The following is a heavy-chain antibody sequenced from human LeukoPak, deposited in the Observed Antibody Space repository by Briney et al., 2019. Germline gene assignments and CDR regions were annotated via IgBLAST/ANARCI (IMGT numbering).Heavy chain of an antibody. CDR3: ARDFWYMDV. CDR1: GFTFSSYA. CDR2: IKQDGSEK. D-gene: IGHD3-3*01. J-gene: IGHJ6*03. V-gene: IGHV3-7*01. Sequence: GGSLRLSCAASGFTFSSYAMSWVRQAPGKGLEWVANIKQDGSEKYYVDSVEGRFTISRDNAKNSLYLQMNSLRAEDTAVYYCARDFWYMDVWGKGTTVTVSS.